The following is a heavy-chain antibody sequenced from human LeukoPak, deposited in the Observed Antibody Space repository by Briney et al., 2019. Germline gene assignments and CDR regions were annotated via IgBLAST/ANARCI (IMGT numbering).Heavy chain of an antibody. V-gene: IGHV4-39*07. J-gene: IGHJ4*02. Sequence: PSETLSLTCTVSGGSISSSSYYWGWIRQPPGKGLEWIGSIYYSGSTYYNQSPKSRVTISVDTSKNQFSLKLSSVTAADTAVYYCVRGSGWYYYWGQGTLVTASS. CDR3: VRGSGWYYY. D-gene: IGHD6-19*01. CDR2: IYYSGST. CDR1: GGSISSSSYY.